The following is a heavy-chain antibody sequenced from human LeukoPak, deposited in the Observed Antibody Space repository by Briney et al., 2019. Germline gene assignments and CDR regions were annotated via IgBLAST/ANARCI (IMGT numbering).Heavy chain of an antibody. CDR3: ARGFTLFDP. J-gene: IGHJ5*02. Sequence: SETLSLTCTVSGGSISSYYWSWIRQPPGKGLEWIGYIYYSGTTNYNPSLKSRVTISVDTSKNQFSLKLSSVTTADTAVYYCARGFTLFDPWGQGTLVTVSS. V-gene: IGHV4-59*01. CDR1: GGSISSYY. CDR2: IYYSGTT. D-gene: IGHD2/OR15-2a*01.